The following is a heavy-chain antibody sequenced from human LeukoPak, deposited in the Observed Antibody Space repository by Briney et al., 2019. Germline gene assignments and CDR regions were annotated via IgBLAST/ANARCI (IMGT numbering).Heavy chain of an antibody. CDR2: ISWNSGSI. CDR3: AKDRLATYYDYAWGRGQAPGTLDY. J-gene: IGHJ4*02. V-gene: IGHV3-9*01. D-gene: IGHD3-16*01. Sequence: PGGSLRLSCAASGFTFDDYAMHWVRQAPGKGLEWVSGISWNSGSIGYADSVKGRFTISRDNAKNSLYLQMNSLRAEDTALYYCAKDRLATYYDYAWGRGQAPGTLDYWGQGTLVTVSS. CDR1: GFTFDDYA.